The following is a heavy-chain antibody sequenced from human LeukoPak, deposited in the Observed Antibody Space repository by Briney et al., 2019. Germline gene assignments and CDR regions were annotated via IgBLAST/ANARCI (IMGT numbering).Heavy chain of an antibody. CDR2: IRYDGRNK. CDR3: AKDHRENYGSFFPY. Sequence: PGGSLTLSCLASGFTFSRNGMHWVRQAPGKGLAWVAFIRYDGRNKYYGDSVKGRFTISRDNSQNTLFLQMNSLRVEDTAVYYCAKDHRENYGSFFPYWGQGILVTVSS. CDR1: GFTFSRNG. V-gene: IGHV3-30*02. D-gene: IGHD3-10*01. J-gene: IGHJ4*02.